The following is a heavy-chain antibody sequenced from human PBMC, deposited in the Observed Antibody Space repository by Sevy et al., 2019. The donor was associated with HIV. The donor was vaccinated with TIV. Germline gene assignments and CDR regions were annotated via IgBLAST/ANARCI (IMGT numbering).Heavy chain of an antibody. Sequence: SETLSLTCTISGASISYYYWSWIRRPPGKGLEWIGYIYHSGTTNYNPSLKSRVSISVDMSKNQFSLKLTSVTAADTAVYYCARDPDGGGIVNWGQGTLVTVSS. CDR2: IYHSGTT. CDR3: ARDPDGGGIVN. D-gene: IGHD2-15*01. J-gene: IGHJ4*02. V-gene: IGHV4-59*01. CDR1: GASISYYY.